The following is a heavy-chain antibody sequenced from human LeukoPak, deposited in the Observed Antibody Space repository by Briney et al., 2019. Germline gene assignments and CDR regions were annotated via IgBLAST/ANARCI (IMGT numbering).Heavy chain of an antibody. D-gene: IGHD2/OR15-2a*01. Sequence: ASVKVSCKASGYTFTGYYMHWVRQAPGQGLEWMGIISPSGGSTSYTQKFQGRVTMTRDTSTTTVYMELSSLRSQDTAVYYCARHKEVGDYYYFDYWGQGTLVTVSS. J-gene: IGHJ4*02. CDR2: ISPSGGST. V-gene: IGHV1-46*01. CDR3: ARHKEVGDYYYFDY. CDR1: GYTFTGYY.